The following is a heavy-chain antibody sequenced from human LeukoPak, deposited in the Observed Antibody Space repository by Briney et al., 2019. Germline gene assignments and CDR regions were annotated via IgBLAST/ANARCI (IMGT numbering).Heavy chain of an antibody. D-gene: IGHD2-15*01. Sequence: PGGSLRLSCAGSGFTFSSYGMHWVRQAPGKGLEWVAVIWYDGSNKYYADSVKGRFTISRDNSKNTLYLQMNSLRAEDTAVYYCAREMVVVAATPVYGMDVWGQGTTVTVSS. J-gene: IGHJ6*02. CDR3: AREMVVVAATPVYGMDV. CDR1: GFTFSSYG. CDR2: IWYDGSNK. V-gene: IGHV3-33*01.